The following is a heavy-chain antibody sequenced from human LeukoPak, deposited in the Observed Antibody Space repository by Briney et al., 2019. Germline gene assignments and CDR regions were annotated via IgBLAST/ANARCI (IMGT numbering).Heavy chain of an antibody. CDR1: GFTFSSYA. D-gene: IGHD2-2*01. CDR3: AKNVYGVIVVPAAQYFQH. CDR2: IRGSGGST. Sequence: GGSLSLSCAASGFTFSSYAMSWVRQAPGKGLEWFSAIRGSGGSTYYADSVKGRFTISRDNSKNTLYLQMNSLRAEDTAVYYCAKNVYGVIVVPAAQYFQHWGQGTLVTVSS. J-gene: IGHJ1*01. V-gene: IGHV3-23*01.